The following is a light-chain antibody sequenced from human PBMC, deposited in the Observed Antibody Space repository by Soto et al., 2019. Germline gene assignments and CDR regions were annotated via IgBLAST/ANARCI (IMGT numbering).Light chain of an antibody. J-gene: IGLJ2*01. Sequence: QSALTQPASVSGSPGQSITISCTGTSSDVGSYNLVSWYQQHPGKAPKLMIYEVSKRPSGVSNRFSGSKSGNTASLTISGLQADDEADYYCCSYAGSREVFGGGTKLTVL. V-gene: IGLV2-23*02. CDR2: EVS. CDR3: CSYAGSREV. CDR1: SSDVGSYNL.